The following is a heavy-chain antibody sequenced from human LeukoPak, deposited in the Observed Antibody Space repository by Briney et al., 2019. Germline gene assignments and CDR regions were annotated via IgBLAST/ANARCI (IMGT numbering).Heavy chain of an antibody. CDR1: GGSISSYY. CDR2: IYYSGST. D-gene: IGHD3-22*01. Sequence: PSETLSLTCTVSGGSISSYYWSWIRQPPGKGLEWIGYIYYSGSTNYNPSLKSRVTISVDTSKNQFSLKLSSVTAADTAVYYCARVGYGSSGYYQIPDYWGQGTLVTVSS. V-gene: IGHV4-59*01. J-gene: IGHJ4*02. CDR3: ARVGYGSSGYYQIPDY.